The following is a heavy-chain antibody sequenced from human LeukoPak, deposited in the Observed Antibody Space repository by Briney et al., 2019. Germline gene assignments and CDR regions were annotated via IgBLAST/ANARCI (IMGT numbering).Heavy chain of an antibody. J-gene: IGHJ5*02. CDR1: GFTFSSYS. CDR3: ATTRPFDP. CDR2: ISGSSTTI. V-gene: IGHV3-48*04. Sequence: GGSLRLSCAASGFTFSSYSMTWVRQAPGKGPEWLSYISGSSTTIYYVDSVKGRFTISRDNAKNSLYLQMNSLRAEDTAVYYCATTRPFDPWGQGALVTVSS.